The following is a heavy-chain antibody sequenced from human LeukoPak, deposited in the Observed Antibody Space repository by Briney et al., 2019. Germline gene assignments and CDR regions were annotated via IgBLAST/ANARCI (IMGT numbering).Heavy chain of an antibody. J-gene: IGHJ4*02. CDR1: GGSVSNSSSF. V-gene: IGHV3-66*01. Sequence: ETLSLTCNVSGGSVSNSSSFRGWIRQPPGKGLEWVSVIYSGGSTYYADSVKGRFTISRDNSKNTLYLQMNSLRAEDTDVYYCARGKGWQYYFDYWGQGTLVTVSS. CDR2: IYSGGST. CDR3: ARGKGWQYYFDY. D-gene: IGHD2-15*01.